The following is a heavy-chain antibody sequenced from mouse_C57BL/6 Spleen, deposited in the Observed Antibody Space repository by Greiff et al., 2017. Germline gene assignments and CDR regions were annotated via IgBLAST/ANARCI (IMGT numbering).Heavy chain of an antibody. CDR2: IHPNSGST. J-gene: IGHJ2*01. Sequence: QVQLQQPGAELVKPGASVKLSCKASGYTITSYWMHWVKQRPGHGLEWIGMIHPNSGSTNYNEKFKSKATLTVDKSSSTAYMQLSSLTSEDSAVYYCARWLLRGFDYWGQGTTLTVSS. D-gene: IGHD2-3*01. V-gene: IGHV1-64*01. CDR3: ARWLLRGFDY. CDR1: GYTITSYW.